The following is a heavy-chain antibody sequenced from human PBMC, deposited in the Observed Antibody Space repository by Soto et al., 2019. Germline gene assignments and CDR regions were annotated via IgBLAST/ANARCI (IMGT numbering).Heavy chain of an antibody. Sequence: QVQLVQSGAEVKKPGASVKVSCKVSGYTLTELSMHWVRQAPGKGLELMGGFDTEDGETIYEKMFQGRVTRTQDTSTDTAYMELSSLRSEDTAVYYCATLGGFGLLVVGWFDPWGQGTLGTLSS. V-gene: IGHV1-24*01. CDR1: GYTLTELS. D-gene: IGHD3-10*01. J-gene: IGHJ5*02. CDR2: FDTEDGET. CDR3: ATLGGFGLLVVGWFDP.